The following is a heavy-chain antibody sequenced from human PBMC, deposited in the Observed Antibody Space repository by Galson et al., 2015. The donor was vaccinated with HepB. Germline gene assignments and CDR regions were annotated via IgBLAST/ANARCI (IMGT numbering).Heavy chain of an antibody. CDR3: ASGWNVDTAMGDEGAFDI. J-gene: IGHJ3*02. V-gene: IGHV1-18*01. Sequence: SVKVSCKASGYTFTSYGISWVRQAPGQGLEWMGWISAYNGNTNYAQKLQGRVTMTTDTSTSTAYMELRSLRSDDTAVYYCASGWNVDTAMGDEGAFDIWGQGTMVTVSS. D-gene: IGHD5-18*01. CDR1: GYTFTSYG. CDR2: ISAYNGNT.